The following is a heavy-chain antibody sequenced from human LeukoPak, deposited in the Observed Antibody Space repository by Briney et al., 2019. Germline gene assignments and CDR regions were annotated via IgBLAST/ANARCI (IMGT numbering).Heavy chain of an antibody. CDR2: INGYNGNT. V-gene: IGHV1-18*01. J-gene: IGHJ4*02. D-gene: IGHD3-10*01. CDR1: GYTFTNYG. Sequence: ASVKVSCKASGYTFTNYGISWVRQAPGQGREGMGWINGYNGNTNYAEKVQGRVTMTTDTSTSTAYMELRSLRSDDTAVYYCARLAFRQGSGSPLGDYWGQGTLVSVSS. CDR3: ARLAFRQGSGSPLGDY.